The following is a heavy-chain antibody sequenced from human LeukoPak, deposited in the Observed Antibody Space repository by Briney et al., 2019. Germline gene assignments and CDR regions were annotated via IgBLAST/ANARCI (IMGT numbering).Heavy chain of an antibody. D-gene: IGHD3-22*01. CDR1: GGSFSGYY. CDR3: ARPSNRERITMIVYDY. V-gene: IGHV4-34*01. J-gene: IGHJ4*02. Sequence: PSETLSLTCAVYGGSFSGYYWSWIRQPPGKGLEWIGEINHSGSTNYNPSLKSRVTISVDTSKNQFSLKLSPVTAADTAVYYCARPSNRERITMIVYDYWGQGTLVTVSS. CDR2: INHSGST.